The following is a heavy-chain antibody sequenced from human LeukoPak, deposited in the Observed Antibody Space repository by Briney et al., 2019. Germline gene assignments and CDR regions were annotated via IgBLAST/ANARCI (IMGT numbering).Heavy chain of an antibody. D-gene: IGHD3-3*01. V-gene: IGHV4-4*09. Sequence: SETLSLTCTVSGGSISSYYWSWIRQPPGKGLEWIGYIYTSRSTNYNPSLKSRVTISVDTSKNQFSLKLSSVTAADTAVYYCARLHGWLPSADFWSGPGYYYYMDVWGKGTTVTVSS. J-gene: IGHJ6*03. CDR2: IYTSRST. CDR1: GGSISSYY. CDR3: ARLHGWLPSADFWSGPGYYYYMDV.